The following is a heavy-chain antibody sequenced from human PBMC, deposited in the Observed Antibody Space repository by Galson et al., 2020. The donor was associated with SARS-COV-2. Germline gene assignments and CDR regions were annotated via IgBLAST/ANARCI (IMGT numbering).Heavy chain of an antibody. CDR2: ST. Sequence: STNYADSVKGRFTISRDNSNNTLYLQMNSLRPDDTAVYICARAGYSSTWTLGDAFDVWGQGTRVTVSS. J-gene: IGHJ3*01. D-gene: IGHD4-4*01. V-gene: IGHV3-NL1*01. CDR3: ARAGYSSTWTLGDAFDV.